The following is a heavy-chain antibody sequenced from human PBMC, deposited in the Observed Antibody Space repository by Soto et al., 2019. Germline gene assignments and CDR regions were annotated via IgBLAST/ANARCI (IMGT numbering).Heavy chain of an antibody. CDR3: ARVDYYGSGSEGEAAFDI. J-gene: IGHJ3*02. Sequence: GGSLRLSCAASGFTFSSYSMNWVRQAPGKGLEWVSYISSSSSTIYYADSVKGRFTISRDNAKNSLYLQMNSLRAEDTAVYYCARVDYYGSGSEGEAAFDIWGQGTMVTVSS. CDR2: ISSSSSTI. V-gene: IGHV3-48*01. D-gene: IGHD3-10*01. CDR1: GFTFSSYS.